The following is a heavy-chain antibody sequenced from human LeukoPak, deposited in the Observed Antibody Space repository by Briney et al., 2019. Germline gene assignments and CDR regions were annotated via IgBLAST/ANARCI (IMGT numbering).Heavy chain of an antibody. CDR2: IYRSGIT. Sequence: SETLSLTRTVSGGSISSYYWGWIRQPPGEGLEWIADIYRSGITYQNPSLKSRVTISVDTSKTHFSLKLSSLTAADTAVYYCAIQFYDSSGYYFQHWGQGTPVTVSS. V-gene: IGHV4-39*02. CDR1: GGSISSYY. D-gene: IGHD3-22*01. CDR3: AIQFYDSSGYYFQH. J-gene: IGHJ1*01.